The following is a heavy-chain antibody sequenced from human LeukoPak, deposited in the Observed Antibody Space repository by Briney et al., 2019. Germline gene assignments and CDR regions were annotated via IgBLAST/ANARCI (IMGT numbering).Heavy chain of an antibody. Sequence: GGSLRLSCAASGFTFSDYYMSWIRQAPGKGLEWVSYISSSGSTIYYADSVKGRFTISRDNAKNSLYLQMNSLRAEDTAVYYCARDYYDSSGYPERVYYYGMDVWGQGTTVTVSS. CDR3: ARDYYDSSGYPERVYYYGMDV. D-gene: IGHD3-22*01. CDR1: GFTFSDYY. J-gene: IGHJ6*02. V-gene: IGHV3-11*01. CDR2: ISSSGSTI.